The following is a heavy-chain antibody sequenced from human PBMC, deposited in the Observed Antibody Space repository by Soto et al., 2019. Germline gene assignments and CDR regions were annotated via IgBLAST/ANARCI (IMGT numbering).Heavy chain of an antibody. Sequence: PSETLSLTCTVSGGSISSGGYYWSWIRQPPGKGLEWIGYIYYSGSTYYNPSLKSRVTISVDTSKNQFSLKLSSMTAADTAVYYCASEATRAPPGVITRWGQGTLVTVSS. CDR2: IYYSGST. V-gene: IGHV4-30-4*08. CDR1: GGSISSGGYY. J-gene: IGHJ4*02. D-gene: IGHD3-22*01. CDR3: ASEATRAPPGVITR.